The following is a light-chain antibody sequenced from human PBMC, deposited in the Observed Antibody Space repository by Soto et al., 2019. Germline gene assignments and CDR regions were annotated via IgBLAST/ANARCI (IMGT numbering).Light chain of an antibody. Sequence: EIVLTQSPGTMSLSPGERATLSCRASQSVSSSYLAWYQQKPGQAPRLLIYGASSRATGIPDRFSGSGSGTDFTLTISRLEPEDFAVYYCQQYGGSSLYTFGPGTKLEIK. CDR2: GAS. CDR1: QSVSSSY. J-gene: IGKJ2*01. CDR3: QQYGGSSLYT. V-gene: IGKV3-20*01.